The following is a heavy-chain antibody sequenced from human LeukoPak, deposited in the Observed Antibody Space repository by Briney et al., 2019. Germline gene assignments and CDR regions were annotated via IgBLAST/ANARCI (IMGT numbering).Heavy chain of an antibody. CDR1: GFTFSSYS. J-gene: IGHJ4*02. V-gene: IGHV3-48*01. CDR2: ISSSSSTI. CDR3: ARDVGVLGDDY. D-gene: IGHD3-16*01. Sequence: PGGSLRLSCAASGFTFSSYSMNWVRQAPGKGLEWVSYISSSSSTIYYADSVKGRFTISRDNAKNSLYLQMNSLRAEDTAVYYCARDVGVLGDDYWGQGTLVIVSS.